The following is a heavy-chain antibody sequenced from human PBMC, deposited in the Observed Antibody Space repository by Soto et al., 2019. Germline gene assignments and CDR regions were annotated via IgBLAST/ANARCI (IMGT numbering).Heavy chain of an antibody. CDR1: GFSLTTTGVG. CDR3: TQIYGSGSWGWYFHS. D-gene: IGHD1-26*01. CDR2: VFWDDGE. Sequence: QITLRESGPSLVKPTETLTLTCTFSGFSLTTTGVGVGWIRQPPGKALEWLAVVFWDDGERYSPSLKSRVTSAKDTSKNQVVLTMTNQDPVDTATYYCTQIYGSGSWGWYFHSWGQGTLVTVSS. V-gene: IGHV2-5*02. J-gene: IGHJ4*02.